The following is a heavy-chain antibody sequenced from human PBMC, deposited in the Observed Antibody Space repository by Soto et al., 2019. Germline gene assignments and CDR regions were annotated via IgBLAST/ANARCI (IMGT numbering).Heavy chain of an antibody. J-gene: IGHJ4*02. CDR1: GFTFSSYA. CDR3: ARAGSIGSVDY. CDR2: INQGGSEK. Sequence: GGSLRLSCAASGFTFSSYAMSWVRQAPGKGLEWVANINQGGSEKYYVDSVEGRFTISRDNAKNLLYLQMNSLRAEDTAVYYCARAGSIGSVDYWGQGTRVTVSS. V-gene: IGHV3-7*01. D-gene: IGHD3-10*01.